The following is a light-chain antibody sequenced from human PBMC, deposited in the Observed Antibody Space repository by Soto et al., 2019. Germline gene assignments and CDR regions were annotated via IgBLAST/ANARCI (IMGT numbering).Light chain of an antibody. V-gene: IGKV3-20*01. Sequence: EIVLTQSPGILSLSPGEGASLFCRASQSLSDRYLSWYQHKPGQSPRLLIYGASTRVPGTPDRFSGSGSGTDYILTITRLKPEDFAVYYCQQYSASLYTFGQGTRLEIK. CDR2: GAS. J-gene: IGKJ2*01. CDR3: QQYSASLYT. CDR1: QSLSDRY.